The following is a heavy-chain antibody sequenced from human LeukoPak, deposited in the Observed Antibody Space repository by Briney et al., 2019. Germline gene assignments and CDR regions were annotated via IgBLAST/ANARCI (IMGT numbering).Heavy chain of an antibody. Sequence: SVKVSCKASGGTFSSYAISWVRQAPGQGLEWMGGIIPIFGTANYAQKFQGRVTITADKSTRTAYMELSSLRSEDTAVYYCATAWSGWYEVYFQHWGQGTLVTVSS. J-gene: IGHJ1*01. V-gene: IGHV1-69*06. CDR2: IIPIFGTA. D-gene: IGHD6-19*01. CDR1: GGTFSSYA. CDR3: ATAWSGWYEVYFQH.